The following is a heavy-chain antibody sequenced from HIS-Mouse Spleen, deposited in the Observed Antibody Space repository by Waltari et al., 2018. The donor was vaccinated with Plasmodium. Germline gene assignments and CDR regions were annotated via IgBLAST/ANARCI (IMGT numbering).Heavy chain of an antibody. CDR2: INSDRSST. CDR1: GFTFSSYW. D-gene: IGHD3-3*01. V-gene: IGHV3-74*01. CDR3: ARVGDFWSGYCNDY. J-gene: IGHJ4*02. Sequence: EVQLVESGGGLVQPGGSLRLSCAASGFTFSSYWMHWGRQAPGKGLGWVSSINSDRSSTSYADSVKGRFTISRDNAKNTLYLQMNSLRAEDTAVYYCARVGDFWSGYCNDYWGQGTLVTVSS.